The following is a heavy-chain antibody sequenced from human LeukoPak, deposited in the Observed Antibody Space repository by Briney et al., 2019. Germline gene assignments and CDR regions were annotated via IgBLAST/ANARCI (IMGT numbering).Heavy chain of an antibody. CDR2: IYYSGST. Sequence: PSETLSLTCTVSGGSISSSSYYWGWIRQPPGKGLEWIGSIYYSGSTNYNPSLKSRVTISVDTSKNQFSLKLSSVTAADTAVYYCARDTVDNDAFDIWGQGTMVTVSS. V-gene: IGHV4-39*07. CDR3: ARDTVDNDAFDI. D-gene: IGHD5-12*01. J-gene: IGHJ3*02. CDR1: GGSISSSSYY.